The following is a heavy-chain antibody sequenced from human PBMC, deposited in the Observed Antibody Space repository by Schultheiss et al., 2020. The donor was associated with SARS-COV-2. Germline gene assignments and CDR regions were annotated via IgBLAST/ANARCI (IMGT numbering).Heavy chain of an antibody. J-gene: IGHJ4*02. CDR1: GGSISSYY. D-gene: IGHD2-2*01. V-gene: IGHV4-59*01. CDR2: IHYSGST. CDR3: ARVAISSSFQYQFDS. Sequence: SETLSLTCTVSGGSISSYYWSWIRQPPGKGLEWIGYIHYSGSTNYNPPLKSRVTISLDTPKNQFSLELASVTAADTAVYYCARVAISSSFQYQFDSWSQGTLVTVSS.